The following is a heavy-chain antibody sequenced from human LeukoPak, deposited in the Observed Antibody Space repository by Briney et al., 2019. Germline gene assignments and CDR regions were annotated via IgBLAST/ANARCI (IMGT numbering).Heavy chain of an antibody. J-gene: IGHJ4*02. CDR1: GFTVSTNY. V-gene: IGHV3-66*01. CDR2: IYSGGST. D-gene: IGHD3-10*01. Sequence: GGSLRLSCGASGFTVSTNYMSWVRQAPGKGLEWVSIIYSGGSTYYADSVKGRFTISRDNSKNTLYLQMNSLRAEDTAVYYCARVPGSGTGYYFDYWGQGTLVTVSS. CDR3: ARVPGSGTGYYFDY.